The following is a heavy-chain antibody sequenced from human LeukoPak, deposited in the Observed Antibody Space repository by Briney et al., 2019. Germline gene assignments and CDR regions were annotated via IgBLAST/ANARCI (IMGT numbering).Heavy chain of an antibody. CDR3: ARGRLARIPYFDS. D-gene: IGHD6-19*01. CDR2: VYYSGTI. V-gene: IGHV4-31*03. CDR1: GGSISGGSHF. J-gene: IGHJ4*02. Sequence: PSETLSLTCSVFGGSISGGSHFWSWIRQLPGKGLEWLGYVYYSGTIYYNSSLEGRLTLSVDTSNNQFSLDLRSMTAADTAVYYCARGRLARIPYFDSWGQGALVAVSS.